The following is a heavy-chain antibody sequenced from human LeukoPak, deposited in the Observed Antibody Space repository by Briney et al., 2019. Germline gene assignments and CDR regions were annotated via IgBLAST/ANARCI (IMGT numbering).Heavy chain of an antibody. Sequence: SETLSLTCAVYGGSFSGYYWSWIRQPPGKGLEWIGEINHSGSTNYNPSLKSRVTISVHTSKHQFSLKLSPVTAADTAVYYCARGPLVYGSGSYFPYYFDYWGQGTLVTVSS. J-gene: IGHJ4*02. CDR3: ARGPLVYGSGSYFPYYFDY. CDR2: INHSGST. D-gene: IGHD3-10*01. CDR1: GGSFSGYY. V-gene: IGHV4-34*01.